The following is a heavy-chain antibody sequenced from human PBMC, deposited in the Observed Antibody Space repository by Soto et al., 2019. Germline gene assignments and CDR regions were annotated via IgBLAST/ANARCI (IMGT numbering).Heavy chain of an antibody. Sequence: GGFLRLSCVVSEFTFSSSWMHWVRQGPGKGLVWVSRINSDGTYINYADSVKGRFTTSRDNAKNMLYLQMNSLRAEDTALYYCVTGWSEYWGQGTLVTVSS. CDR3: VTGWSEY. V-gene: IGHV3-74*01. CDR2: INSDGTYI. J-gene: IGHJ4*02. CDR1: EFTFSSSW. D-gene: IGHD2-15*01.